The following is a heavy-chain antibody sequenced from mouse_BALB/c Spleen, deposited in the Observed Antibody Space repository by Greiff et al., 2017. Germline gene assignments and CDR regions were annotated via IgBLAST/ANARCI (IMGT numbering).Heavy chain of an antibody. Sequence: EVHLVESGGGLVQPGGSLKLSCAASGFTFSSYGMSWVRQTPDKRLELVATINSNGGSTYYPDSVKGRFTISRDNAKNTLYLQMSSLKSEDTAMYYCAREGNYGAYWGQGTLVTVSA. V-gene: IGHV5-6-3*01. D-gene: IGHD1-1*01. J-gene: IGHJ3*01. CDR1: GFTFSSYG. CDR3: AREGNYGAY. CDR2: INSNGGST.